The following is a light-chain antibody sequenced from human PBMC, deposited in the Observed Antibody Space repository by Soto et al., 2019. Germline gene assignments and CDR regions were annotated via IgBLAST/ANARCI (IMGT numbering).Light chain of an antibody. V-gene: IGKV3-20*01. CDR1: QTVSNTY. J-gene: IGKJ4*01. CDR3: QQYGALPPT. CDR2: GAS. Sequence: EIVLTQFPGALSLSPGERVTLSCRASQTVSNTYLAWYQQKSGQAPKFLIYGASNRATGIPDRFSGSGSGTDFTLTISRLEHEDFALYYCQQYGALPPTFGGGTKVEIK.